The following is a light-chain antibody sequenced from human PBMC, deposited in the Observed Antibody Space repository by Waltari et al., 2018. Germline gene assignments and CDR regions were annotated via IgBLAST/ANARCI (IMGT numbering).Light chain of an antibody. V-gene: IGLV3-1*01. CDR3: QAWDSSLKGV. Sequence: SYELTQPPSVSVSPGQTASITCPGDKLGDKYACWYQQKPGQSPVLVIYQDSKRPSGIPERFSGSNSGNTATLTISGTQAMDEADYYCQAWDSSLKGVFGTGTKVTVL. J-gene: IGLJ1*01. CDR2: QDS. CDR1: KLGDKY.